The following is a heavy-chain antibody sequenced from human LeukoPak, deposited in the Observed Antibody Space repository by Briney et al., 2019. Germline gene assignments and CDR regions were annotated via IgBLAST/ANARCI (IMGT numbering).Heavy chain of an antibody. J-gene: IGHJ4*02. V-gene: IGHV4-30-2*01. CDR2: IYHSGST. D-gene: IGHD6-6*01. CDR3: ARGGAARPIDY. CDR1: GGSFSGYS. Sequence: SETLSLTCAVYGGSFSGYSWSWIRQPPGKGLEWIGYIYHSGSTYYNPSLKSRVTISVDRSKNQFSLKLSSVTAADTAVYYCARGGAARPIDYWGQGTLVTVSS.